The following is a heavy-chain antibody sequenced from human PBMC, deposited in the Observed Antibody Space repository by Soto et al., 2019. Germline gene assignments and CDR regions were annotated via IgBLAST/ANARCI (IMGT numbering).Heavy chain of an antibody. D-gene: IGHD6-19*01. V-gene: IGHV1-69*12. CDR2: IIPIFGKA. Sequence: QVQLLQSGAEVKKPGSSVRVSCEASGGTFRTYAISWVRQAPGQGLEWMGEIIPIFGKANYAQKFQGRVTITADESTTTVYMDLRSLTSEDTAVYYCAKGAVAGTPTSYYYYGMDVWGQGTTVTVS. CDR1: GGTFRTYA. CDR3: AKGAVAGTPTSYYYYGMDV. J-gene: IGHJ6*02.